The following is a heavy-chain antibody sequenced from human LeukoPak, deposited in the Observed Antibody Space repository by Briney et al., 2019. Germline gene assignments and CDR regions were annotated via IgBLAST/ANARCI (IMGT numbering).Heavy chain of an antibody. D-gene: IGHD6-13*01. J-gene: IGHJ4*02. CDR2: IKQDGSEK. CDR3: ARPLGRIAAFNDY. Sequence: GGSLRLSCAASGFTFSSYWMSWVRQAPGKGLEWVANIKQDGSEKYYVDSVKGRFTISRDNAKNSLYLQMNSLRAEDTAAYYCARPLGRIAAFNDYWGQGTLVTVSS. V-gene: IGHV3-7*01. CDR1: GFTFSSYW.